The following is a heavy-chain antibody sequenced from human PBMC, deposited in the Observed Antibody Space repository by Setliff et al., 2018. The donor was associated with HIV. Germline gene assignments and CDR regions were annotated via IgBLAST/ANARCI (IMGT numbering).Heavy chain of an antibody. CDR3: AGYQGSGSKYKVDNWFDP. V-gene: IGHV4-39*02. Sequence: SETLSLTCTVSGGSIRSSTHYWGRIRQPPGRGLEWIATIYYSRLTYYTPSLRSRATISVDTSKNRFSLQLSSVTAADTAVYYCAGYQGSGSKYKVDNWFDPWGQGTLVTVSS. D-gene: IGHD3-10*01. J-gene: IGHJ5*02. CDR1: GGSIRSSTHY. CDR2: IYYSRLT.